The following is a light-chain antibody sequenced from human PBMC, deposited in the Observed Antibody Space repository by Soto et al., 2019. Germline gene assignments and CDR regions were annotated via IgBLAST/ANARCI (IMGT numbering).Light chain of an antibody. CDR3: QKYNYDRFT. CDR2: AAS. J-gene: IGKJ3*01. V-gene: IGKV1-27*01. Sequence: DIQMTQSPSSLSASAGDRVTITCRASQGISNYVSWYQQKPGKVPKLLIYAASTLQSGVPSRFSGSGSGTDFTLTISSLQPEDVGTYYCQKYNYDRFTFGPGTKVNIK. CDR1: QGISNY.